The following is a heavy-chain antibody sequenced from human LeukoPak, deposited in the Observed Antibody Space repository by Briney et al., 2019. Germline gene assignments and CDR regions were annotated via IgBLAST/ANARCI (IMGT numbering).Heavy chain of an antibody. V-gene: IGHV3-30*18. D-gene: IGHD3-22*01. CDR1: GFTFSSYG. Sequence: GRSLRLSCAASGFTFSSYGMHWVRQAPGKGLEWVAVISYDGSNKYCADSVKGRFTISRDNSKNTLYLQMNSLRAEDTAVYYCAKDRKSSGYYFYYGMDVWGQGTTVTVSS. J-gene: IGHJ6*02. CDR2: ISYDGSNK. CDR3: AKDRKSSGYYFYYGMDV.